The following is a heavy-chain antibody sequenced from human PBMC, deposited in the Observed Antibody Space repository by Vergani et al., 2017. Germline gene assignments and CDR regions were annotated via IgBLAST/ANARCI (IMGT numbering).Heavy chain of an antibody. CDR2: IDSGGST. D-gene: IGHD3-10*02. J-gene: IGHJ6*02. V-gene: IGHV3-66*02. CDR3: ARDSPPRFGESYGMDV. CDR1: GFTVSSNY. Sequence: EVQLVESGGGLVQPGGSLRLSCAASGFTVSSNYMSWVRQAPGKGLEWVSVIDSGGSTYYADSVKGRFTISRDNSKNTLYLQMNSLRAEDTAVYYCARDSPPRFGESYGMDVWGQGTTVTVSS.